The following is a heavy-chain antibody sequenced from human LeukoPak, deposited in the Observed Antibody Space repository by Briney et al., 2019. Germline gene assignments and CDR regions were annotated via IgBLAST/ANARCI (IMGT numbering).Heavy chain of an antibody. CDR1: GFTFDNYA. J-gene: IGHJ4*02. Sequence: GGSLRLSCAASGFTFDNYAMTWVRQAPGKGLEWVSAISGSGGSTYYADSVKGRFTISRDNSKNTLYLQMNSLRAEDTAVYYCARTGIYCSSTSCSKDFDYWGQGTLVTVSS. D-gene: IGHD2-2*01. CDR2: ISGSGGST. CDR3: ARTGIYCSSTSCSKDFDY. V-gene: IGHV3-23*01.